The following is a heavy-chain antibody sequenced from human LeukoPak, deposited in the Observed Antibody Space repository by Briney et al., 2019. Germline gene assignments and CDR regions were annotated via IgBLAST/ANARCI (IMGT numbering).Heavy chain of an antibody. D-gene: IGHD2-15*01. CDR2: INHSGST. CDR1: GGSFSGYY. CDR3: AREGGKGYCSGGSCYSGDLGDY. Sequence: KSSETLSLTCAVYGGSFSGYYWSWIRQPPGKGLEWIGEINHSGSTNYNPSLKSRVTISVDTSKNQFSLKLRSVTAADTAVYYCAREGGKGYCSGGSCYSGDLGDYWGQGTLVTVSS. J-gene: IGHJ4*02. V-gene: IGHV4-34*01.